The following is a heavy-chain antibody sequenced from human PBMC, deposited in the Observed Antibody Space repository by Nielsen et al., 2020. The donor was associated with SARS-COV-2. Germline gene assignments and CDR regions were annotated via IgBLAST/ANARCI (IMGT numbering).Heavy chain of an antibody. CDR1: VFPFSSYV. V-gene: IGHV3-23*01. J-gene: IGHJ4*02. CDR3: TKVLFSSSWQAPFDS. CDR2: VSGSGSDK. Sequence: GESLKISCVASVFPFSSYVMTWVRQAPGKGLEWVSSVSGSGSDKYYAGSVKGRFTISRDNSKNTVYLQMNSLRPEDTAVYYCTKVLFSSSWQAPFDSWGQGTLVTVSS. D-gene: IGHD6-13*01.